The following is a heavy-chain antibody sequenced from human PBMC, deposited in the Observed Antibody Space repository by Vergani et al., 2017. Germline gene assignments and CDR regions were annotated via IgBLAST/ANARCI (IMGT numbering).Heavy chain of an antibody. Sequence: EVQLLESGGGLVQPGGSLRLSCAASGFTFSSYAMSWVRQAPGKGLEWVSAISGSGGSTYYADSVKGRFTISRDNSKNTLYLQMNSLRAEDTAVYYCAKDGTEFWSGYFPALYYYYYYMDVWGKGP. CDR1: GFTFSSYA. J-gene: IGHJ6*03. CDR2: ISGSGGST. CDR3: AKDGTEFWSGYFPALYYYYYYMDV. D-gene: IGHD3-3*01. V-gene: IGHV3-23*01.